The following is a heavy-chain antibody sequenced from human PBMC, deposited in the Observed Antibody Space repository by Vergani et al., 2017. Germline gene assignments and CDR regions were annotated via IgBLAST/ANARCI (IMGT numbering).Heavy chain of an antibody. Sequence: EVQLLESGGGLVQPGGSLRLSCAASGFTFSSYSMNWVRQAPGKGLEWVSSISSSSSYIYYADSVKGRFTISRDNSKNTLYLQMNSLRAEDTAVYYCAKGYDFWSGSYYFDYWGQGTLVTVSS. CDR3: AKGYDFWSGSYYFDY. CDR1: GFTFSSYS. V-gene: IGHV3-21*04. D-gene: IGHD3-3*01. CDR2: ISSSSSYI. J-gene: IGHJ4*02.